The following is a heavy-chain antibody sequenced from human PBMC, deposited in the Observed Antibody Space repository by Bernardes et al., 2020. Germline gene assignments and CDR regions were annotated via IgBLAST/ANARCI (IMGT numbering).Heavy chain of an antibody. CDR3: AREAAAPGVFQH. CDR1: GFTVSYHY. J-gene: IGHJ1*01. Sequence: GGSLRLSCAASGFTVSYHYMSWVRQAPGRGLEWVSVIFSGGDTYYTDSVKGRFTISRDNSRNTLYLQMNSLRADDTAVYYCAREAAAPGVFQHWGQGTLVTVSS. V-gene: IGHV3-53*01. CDR2: IFSGGDT. D-gene: IGHD6-13*01.